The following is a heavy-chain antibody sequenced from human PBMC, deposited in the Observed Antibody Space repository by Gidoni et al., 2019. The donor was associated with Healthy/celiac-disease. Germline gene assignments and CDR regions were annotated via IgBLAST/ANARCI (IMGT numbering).Heavy chain of an antibody. Sequence: QLQLQESGPGLVKPSETLSLTCTVSGGSISSSSYYWGWIRQPPGKGLEWIGSIYYSGSTYYNPSLKSRVTMSVDTSKNQFSLKLSSVTAADTAVYYCAREDSGSYIYYYGMDVWGQGTTVTVSS. CDR1: GGSISSSSYY. CDR3: AREDSGSYIYYYGMDV. D-gene: IGHD1-26*01. V-gene: IGHV4-39*07. CDR2: IYYSGST. J-gene: IGHJ6*02.